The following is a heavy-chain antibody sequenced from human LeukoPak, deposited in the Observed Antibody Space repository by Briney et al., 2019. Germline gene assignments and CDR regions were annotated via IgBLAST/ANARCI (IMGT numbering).Heavy chain of an antibody. V-gene: IGHV1-2*02. CDR1: GYTFSAYY. CDR3: ARVFEMAAARLG. CDR2: INLDSGVT. J-gene: IGHJ4*02. D-gene: IGHD5-24*01. Sequence: ASVKVSCKASGYTFSAYYMHWVRQAPGQGLEWMAWINLDSGVTKCAQKFQGRVTMTRDTSISTAYMELSRLRSDDTAVYYCARVFEMAAARLGWGQGTLVTVSS.